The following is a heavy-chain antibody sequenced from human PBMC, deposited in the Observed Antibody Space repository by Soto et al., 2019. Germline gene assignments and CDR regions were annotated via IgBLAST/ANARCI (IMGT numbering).Heavy chain of an antibody. Sequence: QVQLVQSGAEVKKPGSSVKVSCKASVGTFSSATSRWVRQAPGQGLEWMGRIIPSLGIANYAQKFQGRVTITADKSTSTAYMELSSLRSEDTAVYYCARVEGEGCKPDYWGQGNLGTVSS. V-gene: IGHV1-69*02. D-gene: IGHD3-10*01. J-gene: IGHJ4*02. CDR3: ARVEGEGCKPDY. CDR1: VGTFSSAT. CDR2: IIPSLGIA.